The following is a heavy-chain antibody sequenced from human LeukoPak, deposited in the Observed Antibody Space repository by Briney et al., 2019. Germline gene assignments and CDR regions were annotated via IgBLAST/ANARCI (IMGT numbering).Heavy chain of an antibody. D-gene: IGHD6-13*01. V-gene: IGHV3-66*01. J-gene: IGHJ4*02. CDR1: GFTLNTNY. CDR2: IYAGGNT. CDR3: AREVYSSTWFDL. Sequence: GGSLRLSCAASGFTLNTNYMNWVRQVPGKGLEWVSVIYAGGNTYYADSVKERFTISRDNSRNTLYLQMNSLRGDDTAVYYCAREVYSSTWFDLWGQGTLVTVSS.